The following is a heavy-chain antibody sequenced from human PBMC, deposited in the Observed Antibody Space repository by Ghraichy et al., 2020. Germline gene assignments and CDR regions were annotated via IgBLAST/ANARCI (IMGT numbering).Heavy chain of an antibody. CDR3: AGANDFWSGYFYYGMDV. D-gene: IGHD3-3*01. J-gene: IGHJ6*02. CDR2: INHSGST. CDR1: GGSFSGYY. Sequence: SETLSLTCAVYGGSFSGYYWSWIRQPPGKGLEWIGEINHSGSTNYNPSLKSRVTISVDTSKNQFSLKLSSVTAADTAVYYCAGANDFWSGYFYYGMDVWGQGTTVTVSS. V-gene: IGHV4-34*01.